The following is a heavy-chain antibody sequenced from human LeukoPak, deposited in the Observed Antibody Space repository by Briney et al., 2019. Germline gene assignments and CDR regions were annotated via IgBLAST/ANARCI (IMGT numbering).Heavy chain of an antibody. Sequence: ASVTVSCKAPGFTFTSSAMQWVRQARAQRLAWIGWIFVGSGNTKYAQKFQERVTITRDMSTSTAYMELSSLRSEDTAVYYCAAEGGGNHAIYYYYGMDVWGQGTTVTVSS. CDR3: AAEGGGNHAIYYYYGMDV. CDR1: GFTFTSSA. J-gene: IGHJ6*02. V-gene: IGHV1-58*02. D-gene: IGHD4-23*01. CDR2: IFVGSGNT.